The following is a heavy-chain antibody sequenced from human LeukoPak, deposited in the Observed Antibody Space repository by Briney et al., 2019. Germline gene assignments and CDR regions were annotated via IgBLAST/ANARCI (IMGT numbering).Heavy chain of an antibody. CDR1: GFTFSSYW. V-gene: IGHV3-7*01. Sequence: GGSLRLSCAASGFTFSSYWMSWVRQAPGKGLEWVANIKQDGSEKYYVDSVKGRFTISRDNAKNSLYLQMNSLRAEDTAVYYCARDERIQLWHYYYYMDVWGKGTTVTVSS. D-gene: IGHD5-18*01. CDR2: IKQDGSEK. CDR3: ARDERIQLWHYYYYMDV. J-gene: IGHJ6*03.